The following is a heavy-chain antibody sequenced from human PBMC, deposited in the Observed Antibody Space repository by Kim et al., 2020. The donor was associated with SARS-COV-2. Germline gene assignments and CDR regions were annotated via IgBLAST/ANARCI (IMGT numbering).Heavy chain of an antibody. CDR1: GYTFTSYY. Sequence: ASVKVSCKASGYTFTSYYMHWVRQAPGQGLEWMGIINPSGGSTSYAQKFQGRVTMTRDTSTSTVYMELSSLRSEDTAVYYCAREGGYDFWSGYQASHFDYWGQGTLVTVSS. J-gene: IGHJ4*02. CDR3: AREGGYDFWSGYQASHFDY. D-gene: IGHD3-3*01. CDR2: INPSGGST. V-gene: IGHV1-46*01.